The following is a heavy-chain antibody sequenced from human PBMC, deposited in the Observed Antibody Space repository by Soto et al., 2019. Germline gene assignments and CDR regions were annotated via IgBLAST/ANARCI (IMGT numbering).Heavy chain of an antibody. V-gene: IGHV3-21*06. CDR2: ISSTTNYI. CDR3: ARESEDLTSNFDY. Sequence: GGSLRLSCAASGFTFTRYSMNWVRPAPGKGLEWVSSISSTTNYIYYGDSMKGRFTISRANAKNSLYLEMNSLRAEDTAVYYCARESEDLTSNFDYWGQGTLVTVSS. J-gene: IGHJ4*02. CDR1: GFTFTRYS.